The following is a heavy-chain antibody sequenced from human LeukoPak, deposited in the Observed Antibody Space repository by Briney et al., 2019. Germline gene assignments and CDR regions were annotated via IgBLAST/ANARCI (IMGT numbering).Heavy chain of an antibody. CDR1: GYTLTELS. CDR3: ATSGTTTNNYYYYGMDV. V-gene: IGHV1-24*01. D-gene: IGHD1-14*01. Sequence: GASVKVSCKVSGYTLTELSMHWVRQAPGKGLEWMGGSDPEDGETIYAQKFQGRVTMTEDTSTDTAYMELSSLRSEDTAVYYCATSGTTTNNYYYYGMDVWGQGTTVTVSS. J-gene: IGHJ6*02. CDR2: SDPEDGET.